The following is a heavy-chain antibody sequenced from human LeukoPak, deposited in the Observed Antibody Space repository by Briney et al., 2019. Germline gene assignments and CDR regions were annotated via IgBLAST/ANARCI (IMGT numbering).Heavy chain of an antibody. Sequence: GGSLRLSCSASGFTFSSYAMHWVRRPPGKGLEYVSAISSNGGSTYYADSVKGRFTISRHNSKNTMYLQMSSLRGEDTAVYYCVKGGWFEGYFDYWGQGTLVTVSS. D-gene: IGHD6-19*01. CDR1: GFTFSSYA. J-gene: IGHJ4*02. V-gene: IGHV3-64D*06. CDR3: VKGGWFEGYFDY. CDR2: ISSNGGST.